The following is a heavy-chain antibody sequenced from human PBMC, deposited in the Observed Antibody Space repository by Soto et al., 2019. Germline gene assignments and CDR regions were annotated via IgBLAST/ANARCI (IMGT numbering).Heavy chain of an antibody. CDR1: GGSLIKYY. V-gene: IGHV4-4*07. CDR3: ARIGRERTSFYSWFDP. CDR2: ISTSGHV. J-gene: IGHJ5*02. D-gene: IGHD1-26*01. Sequence: PSETLSLTCSVSGGSLIKYYWSWIRQPAWKGLEWIGRISTSGHVVSKASLRSRLTMSVDTSKNHFSLMLSSVTAADTAVYYCARIGRERTSFYSWFDPWGQGSLVTVSP.